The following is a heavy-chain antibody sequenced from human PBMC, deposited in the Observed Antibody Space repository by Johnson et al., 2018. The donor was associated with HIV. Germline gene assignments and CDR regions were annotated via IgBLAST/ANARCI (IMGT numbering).Heavy chain of an antibody. Sequence: QVQLVESGGGVVQPGGSLRLSCAASGFIFSSYAMHWVRQAPGKGLEWVAFIRYDGSNKYYADSVKGRFTISRDNSKDTLYLQMNSLRAEDTAVYYCAKGYSVLNYDAFDIWGQGTMVTVSP. J-gene: IGHJ3*02. V-gene: IGHV3-30*02. CDR2: IRYDGSNK. CDR1: GFIFSSYA. CDR3: AKGYSVLNYDAFDI. D-gene: IGHD5-18*01.